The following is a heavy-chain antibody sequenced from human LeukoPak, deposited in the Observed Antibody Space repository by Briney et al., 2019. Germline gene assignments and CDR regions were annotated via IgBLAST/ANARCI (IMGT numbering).Heavy chain of an antibody. CDR1: GLTFNKKW. D-gene: IGHD5-24*01. CDR2: IRDDGSDQ. J-gene: IGHJ4*02. Sequence: GGSLRLSCAASGLTFNKKWMTWVRQAPGKGLQWVAHIRDDGSDQFYVDSVKGRFTISRDNARRSVSLQMNSLTYEDTAVYYCATWSDGREFDHWGQGTLVSVSS. CDR3: ATWSDGREFDH. V-gene: IGHV3-7*05.